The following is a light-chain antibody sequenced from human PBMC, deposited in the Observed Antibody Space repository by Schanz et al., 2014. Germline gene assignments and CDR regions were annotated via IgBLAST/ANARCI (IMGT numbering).Light chain of an antibody. J-gene: IGLJ3*02. CDR2: GNS. V-gene: IGLV1-40*01. CDR1: SSNIGSGYD. Sequence: QSVLTQPPSMSGAPGQRVTISCTGNSSNIGSGYDVHWYQQLPGTAPKLLIYGNSNRPSGVPDRFSGSKSGTSASLAISGLQSEDEADYYCCSYAGSTNLRFGGGTKLTVV. CDR3: CSYAGSTNLR.